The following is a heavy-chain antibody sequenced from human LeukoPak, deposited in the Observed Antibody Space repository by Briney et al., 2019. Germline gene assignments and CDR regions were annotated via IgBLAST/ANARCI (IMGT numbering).Heavy chain of an antibody. CDR3: ATGELPIPYYFDY. J-gene: IGHJ4*02. D-gene: IGHD1-26*01. CDR2: FDPEDGET. V-gene: IGHV1-24*01. CDR1: GGTFSSYA. Sequence: ASVKVSCKASGGTFSSYAISWVRQAPGQGLEWMGGFDPEDGETIYAQKFQGRVTMTEDTSTDTAYMELSSLRSEDTAVYYCATGELPIPYYFDYWGQGTLVTVSS.